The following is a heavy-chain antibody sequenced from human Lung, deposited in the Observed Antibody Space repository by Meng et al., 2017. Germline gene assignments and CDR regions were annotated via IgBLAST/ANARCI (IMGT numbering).Heavy chain of an antibody. D-gene: IGHD4-11*01. CDR1: GGSFSDYY. CDR3: ARGPTTMAHDFDY. J-gene: IGHJ4*02. Sequence: VQPLKGGAGLLKPSETPSLTCFVSGGSFSDYYWSWIRQPPGKGLEWIGEINHSGSTNYNPSLESRATISVDTSQNNLSLKLSSVTAADSAVYYCARGPTTMAHDFDYWGQGTLVTVSS. CDR2: INHSGST. V-gene: IGHV4-34*01.